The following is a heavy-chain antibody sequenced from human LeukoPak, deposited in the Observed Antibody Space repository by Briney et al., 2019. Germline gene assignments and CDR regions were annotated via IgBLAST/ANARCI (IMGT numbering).Heavy chain of an antibody. CDR1: GGSISSSSYY. V-gene: IGHV4-39*01. Sequence: SETLSLTCTVSGGSISSSSYYWGWIRQPPGKGLEWIGSIYYSGSTYYNPSLKSRVTISVDTSKNQFSLKLSSVTAADTAVYYCARIYCSGGSCYSGPLTYYYYYYIDVWGKGTTVTVSS. J-gene: IGHJ6*03. CDR2: IYYSGST. D-gene: IGHD2-15*01. CDR3: ARIYCSGGSCYSGPLTYYYYYYIDV.